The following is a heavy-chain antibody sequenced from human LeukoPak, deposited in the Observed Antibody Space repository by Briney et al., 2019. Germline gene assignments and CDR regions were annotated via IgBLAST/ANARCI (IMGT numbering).Heavy chain of an antibody. CDR1: GGSISSYY. V-gene: IGHV4-59*01. D-gene: IGHD2-21*01. CDR2: IYYSGST. Sequence: SETLSLTCTVSGGSISSYYWSWIRQPPGKGLEWIGYIYYSGSTNYNPSLKSRVTIPVDTSKNQFSLKLSSVTAADTAVYYCARDLYSEGYLDYWGQGTLVTVSS. CDR3: ARDLYSEGYLDY. J-gene: IGHJ4*02.